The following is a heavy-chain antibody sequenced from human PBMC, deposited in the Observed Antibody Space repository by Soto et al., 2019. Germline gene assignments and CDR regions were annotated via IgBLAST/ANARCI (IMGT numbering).Heavy chain of an antibody. V-gene: IGHV3-7*03. D-gene: IGHD2-8*02. CDR3: ARELELVDGFDH. Sequence: EVQMLQSGGGMVQPGGSLRLSCVGSGLTFGHYWMSWVRQAPGKGLEWVANIKIDGSEKYSVDSAKGRFAISRDNAKNSVLLQLNSLRTEDTAVYYCARELELVDGFDHWGQGSLVIVSP. J-gene: IGHJ4*02. CDR1: GLTFGHYW. CDR2: IKIDGSEK.